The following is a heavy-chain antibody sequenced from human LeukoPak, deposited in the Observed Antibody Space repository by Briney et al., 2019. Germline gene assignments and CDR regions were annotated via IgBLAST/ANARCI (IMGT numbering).Heavy chain of an antibody. J-gene: IGHJ4*02. CDR3: AREEYRTSAFAY. D-gene: IGHD6-6*01. CDR2: ISSSSGYI. Sequence: KSGGSLRLSCAGSGFSFGTYSMNWVRQAPGKGLEWVSSISSSSGYIYYADSVKGRFTISRDNAENSLYLQMNSLRAEDTAVYYCAREEYRTSAFAYWGQASLVTVSS. V-gene: IGHV3-21*01. CDR1: GFSFGTYS.